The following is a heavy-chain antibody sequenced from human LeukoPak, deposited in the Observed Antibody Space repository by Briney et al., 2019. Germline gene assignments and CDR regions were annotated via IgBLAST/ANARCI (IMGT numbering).Heavy chain of an antibody. CDR1: GGTFSSYT. Sequence: SVKVSCKASGGTFSSYTISWVRQAPGQGLEWKGRIIPILGIANYAQKFQGRVTITADKSTSTAYMERSSLRSEDTAVYYCARVDPFPGNHWGQGTLVTVSS. V-gene: IGHV1-69*02. CDR2: IIPILGIA. J-gene: IGHJ4*02. CDR3: ARVDPFPGNH.